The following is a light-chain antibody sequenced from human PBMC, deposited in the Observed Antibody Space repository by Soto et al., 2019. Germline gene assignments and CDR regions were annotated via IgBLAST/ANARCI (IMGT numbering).Light chain of an antibody. CDR1: QGISSW. CDR3: QQANNFPPT. CDR2: AAS. Sequence: DIQMTQSPSSVSASVGDRVTITCRASQGISSWLGWYQQKPGKAPKLLIYAASSLQSGVPSRFSGSGSGTDFTLTISSLQPEDFANYYCQQANNFPPTFGQGTRLEIK. V-gene: IGKV1-12*01. J-gene: IGKJ2*01.